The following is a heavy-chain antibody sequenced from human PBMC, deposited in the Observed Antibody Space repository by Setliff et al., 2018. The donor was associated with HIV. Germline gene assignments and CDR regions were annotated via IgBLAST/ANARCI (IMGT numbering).Heavy chain of an antibody. CDR1: GGSISSYY. D-gene: IGHD2-2*01. Sequence: PSETLSLTCTVSGGSISSYYWSWIRQPPGKGLEWLGYIYYSGSTNYNPSLKSRVTISVDTSKNQFSLKLSSVTAADTAVYYCASGLGYCSSTSCYEEYFDYWGQGTLVTVSS. CDR3: ASGLGYCSSTSCYEEYFDY. CDR2: IYYSGST. J-gene: IGHJ4*02. V-gene: IGHV4-59*08.